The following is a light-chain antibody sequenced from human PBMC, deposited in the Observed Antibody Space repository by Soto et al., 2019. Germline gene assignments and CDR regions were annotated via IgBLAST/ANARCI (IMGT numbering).Light chain of an antibody. CDR3: QQYNEWPLT. V-gene: IGKV3-15*01. Sequence: ERVMTQSPATLSVSPGEKATLSCRASQSVSNNLAWYQQKPGQAHRLLMYFASTRATGIPARFSGSGSGTESYLTISSLQSEDFAVYYCQQYNEWPLTFGGGTKVETK. CDR1: QSVSNN. J-gene: IGKJ4*01. CDR2: FAS.